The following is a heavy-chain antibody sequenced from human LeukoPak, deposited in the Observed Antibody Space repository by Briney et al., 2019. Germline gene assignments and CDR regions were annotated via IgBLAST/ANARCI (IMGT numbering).Heavy chain of an antibody. V-gene: IGHV3-7*01. CDR1: GFTFGNYW. Sequence: QSGGSLRLSCAASGFTFGNYWMSWVRQAPGKGPEWVANIKPDGSEQYYVDSVKGRFTISRDNAKNSLYLQVNSLRAEDTAVYYCARAAEWEPYDYWGQGTLVTVSS. CDR3: ARAAEWEPYDY. D-gene: IGHD1-26*01. CDR2: IKPDGSEQ. J-gene: IGHJ4*02.